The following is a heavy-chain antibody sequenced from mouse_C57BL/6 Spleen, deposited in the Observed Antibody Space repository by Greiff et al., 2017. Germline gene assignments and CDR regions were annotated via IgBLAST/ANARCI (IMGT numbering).Heavy chain of an antibody. Sequence: QVQLQQPGAELVMPGASVTLSCKASGYTFTSYWMHWVKQRPGQGLEWIGEIDPSDSYTNYNQKFKGKSTLTVDKSSSTAYMQLSSLTSEDSAVYYCASRGTTDYFDYWGQGTTLTVSS. J-gene: IGHJ2*01. D-gene: IGHD1-1*01. CDR3: ASRGTTDYFDY. CDR2: IDPSDSYT. CDR1: GYTFTSYW. V-gene: IGHV1-69*01.